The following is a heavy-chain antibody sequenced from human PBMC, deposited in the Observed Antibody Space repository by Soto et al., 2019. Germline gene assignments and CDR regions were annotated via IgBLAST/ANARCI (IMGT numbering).Heavy chain of an antibody. CDR1: AYNFNSYW. CDR2: IYPGDSDT. V-gene: IGHV5-51*01. J-gene: IGHJ4*02. D-gene: IGHD6-19*01. CDR3: ARRGDSSGFMEY. Sequence: GESLKISCNACAYNFNSYWISWVRQMPGKCLEWMGIIYPGDSDTRYSPSFRGQLTISADKSISTAYLQWSSLKASDTAMYYCARRGDSSGFMEYCGQGIPGTVSS.